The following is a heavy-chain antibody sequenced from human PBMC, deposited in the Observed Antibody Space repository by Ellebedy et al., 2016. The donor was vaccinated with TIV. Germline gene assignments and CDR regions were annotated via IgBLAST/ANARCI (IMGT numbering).Heavy chain of an antibody. V-gene: IGHV3-66*01. J-gene: IGHJ4*02. CDR2: IYSDGAT. Sequence: GESLKISCAASGFTVRSNYMSWVRQAPGKGLEWLSAIYSDGATYYADSVKHRLTISRDNSKNTVSLQMNSLRAEDTAVYYCVSIRTDNDYWGQGTLVIVSS. D-gene: IGHD2-15*01. CDR3: VSIRTDNDY. CDR1: GFTVRSNY.